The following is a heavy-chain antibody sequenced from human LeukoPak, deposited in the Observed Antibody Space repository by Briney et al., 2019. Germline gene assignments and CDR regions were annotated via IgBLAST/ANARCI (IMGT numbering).Heavy chain of an antibody. Sequence: SETLSLTCAVSLGSFSGYSWTWIRQPPGKGLEWVAEINNSGSINHNPSLKSRVTISADTSKNHFSLNLRSVTAADTAIYYCARGRMGARFVNWGQGTLVTVSS. V-gene: IGHV4-34*01. D-gene: IGHD1-26*01. CDR2: INNSGSI. CDR1: LGSFSGYS. J-gene: IGHJ5*02. CDR3: ARGRMGARFVN.